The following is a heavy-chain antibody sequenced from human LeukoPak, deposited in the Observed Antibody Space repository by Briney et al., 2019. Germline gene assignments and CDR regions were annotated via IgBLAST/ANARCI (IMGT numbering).Heavy chain of an antibody. CDR1: GFTFSSFE. CDR2: ISSSGSTI. Sequence: GGSLRLSCAASGFTFSSFEMNWVRQAPGKGLEWVSYISSSGSTIYYADSVKGRFTISRDNAKNSLYLQMNSLRAEDTAVYYCARGRVVVPAAENWFDPWGQGTLVTVSS. D-gene: IGHD2-2*01. CDR3: ARGRVVVPAAENWFDP. J-gene: IGHJ5*02. V-gene: IGHV3-48*03.